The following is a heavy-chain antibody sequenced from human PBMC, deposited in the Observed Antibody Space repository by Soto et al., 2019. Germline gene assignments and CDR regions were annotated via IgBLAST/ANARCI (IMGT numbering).Heavy chain of an antibody. Sequence: QVQLVQSGPEVKKPGASVKVSCKATGYTFSSYGVTWVRQAPGQGLEWMGWVSGYNGNTEYAQKLQGRVTMTTGTSTSTVYMELRSLGSADTAVYYCARDRGVVTSGSAYYFDYWGQGTLVTVSS. CDR3: ARDRGVVTSGSAYYFDY. D-gene: IGHD2-2*01. CDR1: GYTFSSYG. CDR2: VSGYNGNT. J-gene: IGHJ4*02. V-gene: IGHV1-18*01.